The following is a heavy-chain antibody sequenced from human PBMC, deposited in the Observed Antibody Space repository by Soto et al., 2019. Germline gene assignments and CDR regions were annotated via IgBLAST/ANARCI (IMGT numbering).Heavy chain of an antibody. CDR3: AKDGPKWGRDFDY. J-gene: IGHJ4*02. V-gene: IGHV3-33*03. Sequence: QVQLVESGGGVVQPGMSLRLSCAASGFSFSTYGMHWVRQVPGKGLEWVAVIGHDGSIKYYGDSVKGRFTISRDNPKNTLYLQMDSLRAEDTAVYYCAKDGPKWGRDFDYWGQGTLVTVSS. CDR2: IGHDGSIK. D-gene: IGHD1-26*01. CDR1: GFSFSTYG.